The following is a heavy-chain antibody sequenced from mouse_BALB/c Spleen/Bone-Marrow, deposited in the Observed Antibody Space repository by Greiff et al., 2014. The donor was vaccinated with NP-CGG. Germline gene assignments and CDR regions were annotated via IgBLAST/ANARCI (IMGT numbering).Heavy chain of an antibody. CDR2: IDPASGNT. CDR1: GFNIKDTY. J-gene: IGHJ4*01. D-gene: IGHD4-1*01. V-gene: IGHV14-3*02. CDR3: ARWEYYAIDY. Sequence: VQLQQSGAELVKPGASVKLSCTASGFNIKDTYMHWVKQRPEQGLEWIGRIDPASGNTKYDPKFQGKATITADTSSNTAYLQLSSLTSEDTAVYYCARWEYYAIDYWGQGTSVTVSS.